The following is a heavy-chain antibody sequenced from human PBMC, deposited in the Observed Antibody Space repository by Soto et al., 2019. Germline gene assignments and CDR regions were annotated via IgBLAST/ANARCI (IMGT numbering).Heavy chain of an antibody. CDR2: IRSSGSAI. CDR3: AREDDTSGSGYFDY. V-gene: IGHV3-11*01. D-gene: IGHD3-22*01. Sequence: GGSLRLSCSVSGFTFSDYYMSWIRQAPGKGLQWVSNIRSSGSAIYYADSVKGRFTISRDNAENSLYLQMNSLRAEDTAVYYCAREDDTSGSGYFDYWGQGALVTVSS. J-gene: IGHJ4*02. CDR1: GFTFSDYY.